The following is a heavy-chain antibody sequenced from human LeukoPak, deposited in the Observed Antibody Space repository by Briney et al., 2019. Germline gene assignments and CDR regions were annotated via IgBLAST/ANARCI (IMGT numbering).Heavy chain of an antibody. V-gene: IGHV3-66*02. CDR3: ARGGYYDSSGYYY. CDR2: IYSGGST. CDR1: GFTFSSYW. Sequence: PGGSLRLSCAASGFTFSSYWMSWVRQAPGKGLEWVSVIYSGGSTYYADSVKSRFTISRDNSKNTLYLQMNSLRAEDTAVYYCARGGYYDSSGYYYWGQGTLVTVSS. D-gene: IGHD3-22*01. J-gene: IGHJ4*02.